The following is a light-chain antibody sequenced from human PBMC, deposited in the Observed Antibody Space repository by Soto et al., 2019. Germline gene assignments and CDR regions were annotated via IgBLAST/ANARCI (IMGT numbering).Light chain of an antibody. CDR1: QTISSW. CDR3: LQDYNYPPT. CDR2: AAS. Sequence: IQMTQSPSTLSGSVGDRVTITCRASQTISSWLAWYQQKPGNAPKLLIYAASSLQSGVPSRFSGSGSGTDFTLTISSLQPEDFATYYCLQDYNYPPTFGQGTKVDI. V-gene: IGKV1-6*01. J-gene: IGKJ1*01.